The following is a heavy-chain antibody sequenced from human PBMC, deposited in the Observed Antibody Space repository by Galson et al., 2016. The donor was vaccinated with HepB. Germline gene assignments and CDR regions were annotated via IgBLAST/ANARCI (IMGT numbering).Heavy chain of an antibody. CDR3: ARSPQWLEHFDY. D-gene: IGHD6-19*01. V-gene: IGHV1-46*01. CDR1: GYTFTNYY. J-gene: IGHJ4*02. Sequence: SVKVSCKASGYTFTNYYMHWVRQAPGQGLQWMGIINPTGSSTSSAQKFQGRVTLTRDTSTSTVYMELSSLRSEDTAVYYCARSPQWLEHFDYWGQGTLVTVSS. CDR2: INPTGSST.